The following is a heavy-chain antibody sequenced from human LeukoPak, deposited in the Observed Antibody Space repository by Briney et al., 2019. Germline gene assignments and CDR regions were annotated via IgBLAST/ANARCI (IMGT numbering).Heavy chain of an antibody. CDR3: AKDSGAYYYDSSGYYCLSY. V-gene: IGHV3-30*18. Sequence: GRSLRLSCAASGFTFSNYGMHWVRQAPGKGLEWVAVISFDGTNKYYADSVKGRFTISRDNSKNTLYLQMNSLRAEDTAVYYCAKDSGAYYYDSSGYYCLSYWGQGTLVTVSS. J-gene: IGHJ4*02. CDR1: GFTFSNYG. D-gene: IGHD3-22*01. CDR2: ISFDGTNK.